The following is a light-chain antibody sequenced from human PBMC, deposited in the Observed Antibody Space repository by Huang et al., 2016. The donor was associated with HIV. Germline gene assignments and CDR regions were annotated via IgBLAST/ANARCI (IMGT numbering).Light chain of an antibody. J-gene: IGKJ1*01. CDR3: QQYNNWPWT. CDR2: DAS. Sequence: EIVMTQSPATLSVSPGERATLSCGASQSVSSNFAWYQQIPGQAPRLLIYDASTRTTGIPARFRGSGSGTEFTLTISSLQSEDFALYYCQQYNNWPWTFGQGTKVEIK. V-gene: IGKV3-15*01. CDR1: QSVSSN.